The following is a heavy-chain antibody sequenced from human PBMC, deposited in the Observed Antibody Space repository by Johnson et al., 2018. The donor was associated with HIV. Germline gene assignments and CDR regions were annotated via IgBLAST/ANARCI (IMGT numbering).Heavy chain of an antibody. CDR3: ARENGGGAFDI. V-gene: IGHV3-13*01. Sequence: VQLVESGGGLVQPGGSLRLSCAASGFTFSSYDMHWVRQATGKGLEWVSAIGTAGDTYYPGSVKGRFTISRENAKNSLYLQMNSLRAGDTAVYYCARENGGGAFDIWGQGTRVTVSS. CDR1: GFTFSSYD. J-gene: IGHJ3*02. CDR2: IGTAGDT. D-gene: IGHD3-10*01.